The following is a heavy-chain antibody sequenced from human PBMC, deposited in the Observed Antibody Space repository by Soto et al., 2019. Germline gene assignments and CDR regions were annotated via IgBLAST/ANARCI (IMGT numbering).Heavy chain of an antibody. CDR1: GGSISSSSYY. D-gene: IGHD4-17*01. V-gene: IGHV4-39*01. Sequence: QLQLQESGPGLVKPSETLSLTCTVSGGSISSSSYYWGWIRQPPGKGLEWIGSIYYSGSTYYNPSLKSRVTISVDTSKNQFSLKLSSVTDADTDVYYCARHKGSDDYGDYGGPDYFDYWGQGTLVTVSS. J-gene: IGHJ4*02. CDR2: IYYSGST. CDR3: ARHKGSDDYGDYGGPDYFDY.